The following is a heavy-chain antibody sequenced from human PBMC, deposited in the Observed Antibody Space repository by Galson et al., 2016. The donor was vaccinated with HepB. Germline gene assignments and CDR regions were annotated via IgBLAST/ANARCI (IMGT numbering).Heavy chain of an antibody. D-gene: IGHD4-17*01. CDR1: GYTFTTYG. V-gene: IGHV1-18*01. J-gene: IGHJ4*02. CDR3: AGIYGDYGIFY. Sequence: SVKVSCKASGYTFTTYGISWVRQAPGQGLEWMGWISAYNGNTNYAQNLQGRVTMTTDTSTSTAYMELRSLRSDDTAVYACAGIYGDYGIFYWGQGTLVTVSS. CDR2: ISAYNGNT.